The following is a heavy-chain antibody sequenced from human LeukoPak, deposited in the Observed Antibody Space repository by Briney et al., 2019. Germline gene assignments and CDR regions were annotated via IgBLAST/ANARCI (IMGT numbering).Heavy chain of an antibody. CDR1: GGSFSGYY. J-gene: IGHJ5*02. D-gene: IGHD3-10*01. CDR2: INHSGST. Sequence: SETLSLTCAVYGGSFSGYYWSWIRQPPGKGLEWIGEINHSGSTNCNPSLKSRVTISVDTSKNQFSLKLSSVTAADTAVYYCARGGRITILRRETTFDPWGQGTLVTVSS. CDR3: ARGGRITILRRETTFDP. V-gene: IGHV4-34*01.